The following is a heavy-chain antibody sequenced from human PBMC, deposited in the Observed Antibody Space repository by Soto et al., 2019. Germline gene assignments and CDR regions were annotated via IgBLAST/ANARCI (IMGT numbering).Heavy chain of an antibody. V-gene: IGHV3-30-3*01. CDR2: ISYDGSNK. Sequence: GGSLRLFYAASGFTFSSYAMHWVRQAPGKGLEWVAVISYDGSNKYYADSVKGRFTISRDNSKNTLYLQMNSLRAEDTAVYYCARGPYDSSGYYEFFYFDYWGQGTLVTVSS. CDR1: GFTFSSYA. J-gene: IGHJ4*02. CDR3: ARGPYDSSGYYEFFYFDY. D-gene: IGHD3-22*01.